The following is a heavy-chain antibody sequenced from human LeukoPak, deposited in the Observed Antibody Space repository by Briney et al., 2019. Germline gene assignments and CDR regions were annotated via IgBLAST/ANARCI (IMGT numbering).Heavy chain of an antibody. CDR2: IYSGGST. J-gene: IGHJ6*02. D-gene: IGHD2-15*01. CDR1: GFTFSSYA. V-gene: IGHV3-53*01. CDR3: ASGGYYYYYGMDV. Sequence: GGSLRLSCAASGFTFSSYAMSWVRQAPGKGLEWVSVIYSGGSTYYADSVKGRFTISRDNSKNTLYLQMNSLRAEDTAVYYCASGGYYYYYGMDVWGQGTTVTVSS.